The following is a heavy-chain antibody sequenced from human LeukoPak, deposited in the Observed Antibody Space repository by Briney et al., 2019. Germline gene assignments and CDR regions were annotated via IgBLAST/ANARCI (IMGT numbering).Heavy chain of an antibody. CDR3: ARVGAYCSGGSCSFFDY. D-gene: IGHD2-15*01. CDR1: GGSISSYY. Sequence: SETLSLTCTVSGGSISSYYWSWIRQPPGKGLEWIGYIYYSGSTNYNPSLKSRVTISVDTSKNQFSLKLSSVTAADTAVYYCARVGAYCSGGSCSFFDYWGQGTLVTVSS. J-gene: IGHJ4*02. V-gene: IGHV4-59*01. CDR2: IYYSGST.